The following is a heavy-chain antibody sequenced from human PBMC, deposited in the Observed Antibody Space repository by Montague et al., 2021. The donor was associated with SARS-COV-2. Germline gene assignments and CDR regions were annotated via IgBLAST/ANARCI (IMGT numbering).Heavy chain of an antibody. V-gene: IGHV4-61*02. CDR3: ARDRPPVATTFYYYYYGMDV. D-gene: IGHD5-12*01. J-gene: IGHJ6*02. CDR2: IYTSGST. Sequence: TLSLTCTVSGGSISSGGYYWSWIRQPAGKGLEWIGRIYTSGSTNYNPSLKSRVTISVDTSKNQFSLKLSSVTAADTAVYYCARDRPPVATTFYYYYYGMDVWGQGTTATVSS. CDR1: GGSISSGGYY.